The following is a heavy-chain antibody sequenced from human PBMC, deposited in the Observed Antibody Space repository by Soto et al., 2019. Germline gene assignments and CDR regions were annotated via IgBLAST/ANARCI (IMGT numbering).Heavy chain of an antibody. V-gene: IGHV4-39*01. D-gene: IGHD4-17*01. CDR1: GDSISSSTYH. CDR3: ARRHTVTKYYFDY. CDR2: IYYSGST. J-gene: IGHJ4*02. Sequence: SETLSLTCTVSGDSISSSTYHWGWIRQPPGKGLEWIGSIYYSGSTYYNPSLKSRVTISVDTSKNQFSLKLSSVTAADTAVYYCARRHTVTKYYFDYWDQGTLVTVSS.